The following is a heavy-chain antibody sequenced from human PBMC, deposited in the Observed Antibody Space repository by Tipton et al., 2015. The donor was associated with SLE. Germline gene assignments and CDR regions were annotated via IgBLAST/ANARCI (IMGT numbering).Heavy chain of an antibody. CDR1: GGSITSKNYF. CDR2: IYTVGRT. D-gene: IGHD1-14*01. V-gene: IGHV3-53*05. J-gene: IGHJ4*02. Sequence: LSLTCTVSGGSITSKNYFWNWIRQPAGKTLEWVSSIYTVGRTYYPGSVRGRFSISRDDSRDTVFLQMNDLRPEDTAIYYCAKGGAGGIYFDSWGQGILVTVSS. CDR3: AKGGAGGIYFDS.